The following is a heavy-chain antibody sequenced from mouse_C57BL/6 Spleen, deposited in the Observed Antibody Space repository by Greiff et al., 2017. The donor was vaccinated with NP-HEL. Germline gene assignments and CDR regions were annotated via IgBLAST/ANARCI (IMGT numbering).Heavy chain of an antibody. V-gene: IGHV5-6*01. CDR2: ISSGGSYT. D-gene: IGHD2-3*01. Sequence: EVQGVESGGDLVKPGGSLKLSCAASGFTFSSYGMSWVRQTPDKRLEWVATISSGGSYTYYPDSVKGRFTISRDNAKNTLYLQMSSLKSEDTAMYYCARGDGYPLYYFDYWGQGTTLTVSS. J-gene: IGHJ2*01. CDR3: ARGDGYPLYYFDY. CDR1: GFTFSSYG.